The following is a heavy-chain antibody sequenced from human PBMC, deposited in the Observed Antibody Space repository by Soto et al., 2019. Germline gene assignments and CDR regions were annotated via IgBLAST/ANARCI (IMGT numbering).Heavy chain of an antibody. CDR2: IWNDGSNK. J-gene: IGHJ6*03. Sequence: GGSLRLSCAASGFTFSSYGMHWVRQAPGKGLEWVAVIWNDGSNKYYADSVKGRFTISRDNSKNTLYLQMNGLRAEDTAVYYCARDPNIVATMSYMDVWGKGTTVTVSS. CDR3: ARDPNIVATMSYMDV. V-gene: IGHV3-33*01. CDR1: GFTFSSYG. D-gene: IGHD5-12*01.